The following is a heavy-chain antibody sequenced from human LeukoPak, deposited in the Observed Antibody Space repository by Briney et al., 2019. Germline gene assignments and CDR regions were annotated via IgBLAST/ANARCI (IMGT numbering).Heavy chain of an antibody. CDR1: GFTFSSYW. D-gene: IGHD3-22*01. Sequence: GSLRLACAASGFTFSSYWMNWARQPPGKGLEWIGYIYYSGSTNYNPSLKSRVTISVDTSKNQFSLKLSSVTAADTAVYYCATARHNYYDSSGYFDCWGQGSLVTVSS. V-gene: IGHV4-59*12. J-gene: IGHJ5*01. CDR2: IYYSGST. CDR3: ATARHNYYDSSGYFDC.